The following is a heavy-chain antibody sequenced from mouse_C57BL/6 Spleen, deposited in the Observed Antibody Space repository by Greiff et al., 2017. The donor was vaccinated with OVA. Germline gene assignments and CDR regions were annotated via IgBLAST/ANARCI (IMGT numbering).Heavy chain of an antibody. J-gene: IGHJ2*01. CDR3: ARRDYAQYYFDY. Sequence: QVQLQQPGAELVKPGASVKMSCKASGYTFTSYWITWVKQRPGQGLEWIGGIYPGSGSTNYNEKFKSKATLTVDTSSSTAYMQRSSLTSEDSAVYYCARRDYAQYYFDYWGQGTTLTVSS. CDR2: IYPGSGST. V-gene: IGHV1-55*01. D-gene: IGHD1-1*01. CDR1: GYTFTSYW.